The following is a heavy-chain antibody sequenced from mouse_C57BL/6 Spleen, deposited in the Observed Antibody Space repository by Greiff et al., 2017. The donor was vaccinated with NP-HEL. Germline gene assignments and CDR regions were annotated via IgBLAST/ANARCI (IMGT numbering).Heavy chain of an antibody. D-gene: IGHD3-2*02. CDR2: ISSGGDYI. V-gene: IGHV5-9-1*02. CDR1: GFTFSSYA. J-gene: IGHJ2*01. CDR3: TRDSSGYGGYFDY. Sequence: EVQGVESGEGLVKPGGSLKLSCAASGFTFSSYAMSWVRQTPEKRLEWVAYISSGGDYIYYADTVKGRFTISRDNARNTLYLQMSSLKSEDTAMYYCTRDSSGYGGYFDYWGQGTTLTVSS.